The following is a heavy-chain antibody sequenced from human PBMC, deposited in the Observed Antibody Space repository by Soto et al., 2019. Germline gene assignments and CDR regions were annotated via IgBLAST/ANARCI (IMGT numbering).Heavy chain of an antibody. V-gene: IGHV3-9*01. CDR3: AKDIRRGVVPAAIFMAYYYYMDV. CDR1: GFTFDDYA. J-gene: IGHJ6*03. D-gene: IGHD2-2*02. CDR2: ISWNSGSI. Sequence: GGSLRLSCAASGFTFDDYAMHWVRQAPGKGLEWVSGISWNSGSIGYADSVKGRFTISRDNAKNSLYLEMNSLRAEDTALYYCAKDIRRGVVPAAIFMAYYYYMDVWGKGTTVTVS.